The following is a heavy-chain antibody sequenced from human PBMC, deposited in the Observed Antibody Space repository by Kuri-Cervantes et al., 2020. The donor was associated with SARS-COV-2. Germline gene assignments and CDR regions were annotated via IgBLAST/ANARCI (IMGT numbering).Heavy chain of an antibody. J-gene: IGHJ6*03. Sequence: ASVKVSCKASGYTFTSYDINWVRQATGQGLEWMGWISAYNGDTNYAQNVQGRVTMTTDTSTNTAYMELSSLRSEDTAVYYCATWSGYYYYMDVWGKGTTVTVSS. V-gene: IGHV1-18*01. CDR1: GYTFTSYD. CDR2: ISAYNGDT. CDR3: ATWSGYYYYMDV. D-gene: IGHD3-3*01.